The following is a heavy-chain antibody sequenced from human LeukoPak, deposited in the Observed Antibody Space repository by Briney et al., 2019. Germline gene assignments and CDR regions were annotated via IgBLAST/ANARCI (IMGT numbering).Heavy chain of an antibody. CDR1: GFSFISYG. D-gene: IGHD4-17*01. V-gene: IGHV3-30*18. CDR3: AKRPSDYGDYVSYFDY. Sequence: GGSLRLSCAASGFSFISYGMHWVRQAPGKGLEGVGVISDDGRSKDYPDSVKGRFTISRDNSKDTLYLQMNSLRDEDTAVYYCAKRPSDYGDYVSYFDYWGQGTLVTVSS. CDR2: ISDDGRSK. J-gene: IGHJ4*02.